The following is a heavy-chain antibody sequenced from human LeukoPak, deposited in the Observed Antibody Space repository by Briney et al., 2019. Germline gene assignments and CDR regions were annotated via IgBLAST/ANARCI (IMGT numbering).Heavy chain of an antibody. D-gene: IGHD3-10*01. CDR2: IKQDGSEK. V-gene: IGHV3-7*01. J-gene: IGHJ6*03. CDR3: ARLYYYRSGYYYMDV. CDR1: GFTFSSYW. Sequence: GGSLRLSCAASGFTFSSYWMSWVRQAPGKGLEWVANIKQDGSEKYYVDSVKGRFTISRDNAKNSLYLQMNSLRAEDTAVYYCARLYYYRSGYYYMDVWGKGTTVTVSS.